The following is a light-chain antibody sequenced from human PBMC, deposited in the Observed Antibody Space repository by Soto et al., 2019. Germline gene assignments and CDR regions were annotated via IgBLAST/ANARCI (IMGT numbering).Light chain of an antibody. CDR1: QSISSW. Sequence: IQMTQSPSTLSASVGDRVTITCRASQSISSWLAWYQQKPGKAPKLLTFAASSLQSGVPSRFSGSRSGPDFTLTISSLQPEDFATYYCQQSYSSPPTLGQGTKVDIK. CDR2: AAS. CDR3: QQSYSSPPT. J-gene: IGKJ1*01. V-gene: IGKV1-39*01.